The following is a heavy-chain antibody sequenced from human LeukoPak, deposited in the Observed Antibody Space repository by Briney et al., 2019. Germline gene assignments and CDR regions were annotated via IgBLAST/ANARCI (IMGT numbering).Heavy chain of an antibody. CDR2: ISSSSSYI. Sequence: GGSLRLPCAASGFTFSSYSMNWVRQAPGKGLEWVSSISSSSSYIYYADSVKGRFTISRDNAMNSLYLQMNSLRAEDTAVYYCASSLIQLWANFDYWGQGTLVTVSS. CDR1: GFTFSSYS. D-gene: IGHD5-18*01. V-gene: IGHV3-21*01. J-gene: IGHJ4*02. CDR3: ASSLIQLWANFDY.